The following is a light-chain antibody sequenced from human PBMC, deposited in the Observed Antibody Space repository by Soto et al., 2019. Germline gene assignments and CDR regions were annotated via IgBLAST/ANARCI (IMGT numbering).Light chain of an antibody. V-gene: IGLV2-14*01. CDR3: RSYTSSRSYV. CDR2: DVS. J-gene: IGLJ1*01. CDR1: SSDVGGYKY. Sequence: QSALTQPASVSGSPGQSIAISCTGTSSDVGGYKYVSWYQQYPGKAPKLMIYDVSNRPSGVSDRFSGSKSGNTASLTISGLQSEDEADDYCRSYTSSRSYVFGTGTKLTVL.